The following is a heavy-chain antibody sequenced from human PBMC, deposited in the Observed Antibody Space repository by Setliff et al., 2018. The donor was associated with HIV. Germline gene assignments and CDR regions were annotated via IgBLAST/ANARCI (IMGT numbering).Heavy chain of an antibody. CDR2: IYWNDDK. V-gene: IGHV2-5*01. J-gene: IGHJ4*02. Sequence: SGPTLVNPTQTLTLTCTFSGFSLSTSGVGVGWIRQPPGEALEWLALIYWNDDKRYNLSLKSRLTVTKDTSKKEVVVTMTNMDPVDTATYYCAHNRDHSTGPYFYDYWGQGTRVTVSS. D-gene: IGHD6-19*01. CDR1: GFSLSTSGVG. CDR3: AHNRDHSTGPYFYDY.